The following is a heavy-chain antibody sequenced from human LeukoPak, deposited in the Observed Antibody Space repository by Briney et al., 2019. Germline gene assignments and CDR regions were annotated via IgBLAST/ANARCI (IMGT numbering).Heavy chain of an antibody. CDR1: GFTLSTYY. J-gene: IGHJ5*02. CDR3: VRESGHYSDNSGFYP. V-gene: IGHV3-48*02. CDR2: IGGSVNNI. D-gene: IGHD3-22*01. Sequence: GGSLRLSCSATGFTLSTYYINWVRQAPGKGLECVSHIGGSVNNIYYADSVKGRFTISRDNAKESVYLQMNSLRDEDTAVYYCVRESGHYSDNSGFYPWGQGTLVTVSS.